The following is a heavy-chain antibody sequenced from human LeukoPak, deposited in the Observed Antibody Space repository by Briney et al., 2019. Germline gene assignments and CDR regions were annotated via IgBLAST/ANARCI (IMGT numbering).Heavy chain of an antibody. J-gene: IGHJ5*02. V-gene: IGHV4-39*02. Sequence: SGTLSLTCTVSGGSISSSSYYWGWIRQPPGKGLEWIGSIYYSGSTYYNPSLKSRVTISVDTSKNQFSLKLSSVTAADTAVYYCAREVVVAANHWFDPWGQGTLVTVSS. CDR2: IYYSGST. D-gene: IGHD2-15*01. CDR1: GGSISSSSYY. CDR3: AREVVVAANHWFDP.